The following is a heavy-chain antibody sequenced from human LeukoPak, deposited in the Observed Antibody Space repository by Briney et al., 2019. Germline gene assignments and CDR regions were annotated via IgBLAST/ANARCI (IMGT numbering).Heavy chain of an antibody. CDR3: TRGPIQLGTHNGRAV. CDR2: IRSKAYRGTT. V-gene: IGHV3-49*04. J-gene: IGHJ6*02. Sequence: GGSLRLSCRGSGFTFGDHAMSWVRQAPGKGLEWVGFIRSKAYRGTTEYAPSVKGRFTISRDDSISIAYLQMNSLITEDTAFYFCTRGPIQLGTHNGRAVWGQGTTVTVSS. CDR1: GFTFGDHA. D-gene: IGHD1-1*01.